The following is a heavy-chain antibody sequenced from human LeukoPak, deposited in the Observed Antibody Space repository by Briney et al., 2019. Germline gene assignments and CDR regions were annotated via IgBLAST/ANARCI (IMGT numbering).Heavy chain of an antibody. CDR2: INHSGST. J-gene: IGHJ4*02. CDR1: GGSFSGYY. D-gene: IGHD6-19*01. CDR3: AREIAVDYFDY. V-gene: IGHV4-34*01. Sequence: PSETLSLTCAVYGGSFSGYYRSWIRQPPGKGLEWIGEINHSGSTNYNPSLKSRVTISVDTSKNQFSLKLSSVTAADTAVYYCAREIAVDYFDYWGQGTLVTVSS.